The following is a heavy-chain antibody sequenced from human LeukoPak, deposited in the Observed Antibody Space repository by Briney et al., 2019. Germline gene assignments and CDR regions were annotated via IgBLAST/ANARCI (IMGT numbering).Heavy chain of an antibody. D-gene: IGHD3-16*01. CDR3: ARVSWPGRGSRFDP. CDR1: GDSISTYY. CDR2: IYSSGTT. J-gene: IGHJ5*02. Sequence: SETLSLTCTVSGDSISTYYWSWIRQPPGKGLEWIGYIYSSGTTDYNPSLKSRVTVSLDTSKNQFSLKLRSVTASDTVIYYCARVSWPGRGSRFDPWGQGTLVTVSS. V-gene: IGHV4-59*01.